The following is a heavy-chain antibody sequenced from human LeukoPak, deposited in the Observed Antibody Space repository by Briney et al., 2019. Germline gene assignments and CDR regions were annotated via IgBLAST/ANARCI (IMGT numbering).Heavy chain of an antibody. Sequence: SETLSLTCTVSGGSISSGSYYWSWIRQPAGKGLEWIGRIYTSGSTNYNPSLKSRVTISVDTSKNQFSLKLSSVTAADTAVYYRARNPDSSSYYFDYWGQGTLVTVSS. D-gene: IGHD6-6*01. CDR1: GGSISSGSYY. J-gene: IGHJ4*02. CDR2: IYTSGST. CDR3: ARNPDSSSYYFDY. V-gene: IGHV4-61*02.